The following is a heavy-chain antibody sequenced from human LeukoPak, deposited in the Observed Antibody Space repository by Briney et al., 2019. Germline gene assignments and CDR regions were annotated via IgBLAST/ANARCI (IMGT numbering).Heavy chain of an antibody. CDR3: ARDRHYYGSGSYSAPYYYYYYYMDV. V-gene: IGHV4-34*01. CDR2: INHSGST. Sequence: SETLSLTCAVYGGSFSGYYWSWIRQPPGKGLEWIGEINHSGSTNYNPSLKSRVTISVDTSKNQFSLKLSSVTAADTAVYYCARDRHYYGSGSYSAPYYYYYYYMDVWGKGTTVTISS. D-gene: IGHD3-10*01. CDR1: GGSFSGYY. J-gene: IGHJ6*03.